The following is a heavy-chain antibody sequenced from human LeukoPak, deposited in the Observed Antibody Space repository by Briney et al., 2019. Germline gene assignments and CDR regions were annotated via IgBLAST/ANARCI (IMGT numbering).Heavy chain of an antibody. CDR3: ARDLRNKDPNYFDY. CDR1: GYTFTSYG. V-gene: IGHV1-18*01. Sequence: ASVKVSCKASGYTFTSYGISWVRQAPGQGLEWMGWISAYNGNTNYAQKLQGRVTMTTDTSTSTAYMELRSLRSDDTAVYYCARDLRNKDPNYFDYWGQGTLVTVSS. D-gene: IGHD1/OR15-1a*01. CDR2: ISAYNGNT. J-gene: IGHJ4*02.